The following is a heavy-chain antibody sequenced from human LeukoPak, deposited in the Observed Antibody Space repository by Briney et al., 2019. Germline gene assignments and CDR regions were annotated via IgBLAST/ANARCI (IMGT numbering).Heavy chain of an antibody. CDR2: ITISSSPI. Sequence: HPGGSLRLSCAASGFTFSDYSMNWVRQAPGKGLEWLSYITISSSPIYYADSVKGRFTISRDNAKNSLYLQMNSLRAEDTAVYYCARDNAGYDYWGQGTLVTVSS. V-gene: IGHV3-48*01. CDR3: ARDNAGYDY. J-gene: IGHJ4*02. D-gene: IGHD5-12*01. CDR1: GFTFSDYS.